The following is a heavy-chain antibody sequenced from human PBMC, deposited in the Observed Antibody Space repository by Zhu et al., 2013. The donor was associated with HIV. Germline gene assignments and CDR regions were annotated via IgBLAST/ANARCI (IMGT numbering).Heavy chain of an antibody. V-gene: IGHV4-59*12. D-gene: IGHD6-19*01. CDR1: GDSISDSY. J-gene: IGHJ5*01. CDR2: IYSSGST. CDR3: ARHRGGSGGWYAEFDS. Sequence: QVQLQESGPGLVKPSETLSLTCSVSGDSISDSYWSWIRQPPGKGLEWIGYIYSSGSTNYNPSLKSRVTMSVDTSKNHFSLKLFFVTAAETAVYYCARHRGGSGGWYAEFDSWGQGVLVTVSS.